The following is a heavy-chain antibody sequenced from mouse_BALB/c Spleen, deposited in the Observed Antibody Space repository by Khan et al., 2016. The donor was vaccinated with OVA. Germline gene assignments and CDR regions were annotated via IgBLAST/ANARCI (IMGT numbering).Heavy chain of an antibody. V-gene: IGHV3-2*02. CDR2: ISYSGST. CDR1: GYSITSNYA. J-gene: IGHJ4*01. D-gene: IGHD1-1*01. Sequence: EVQLQESGPGLVKPSQSLSLTCTVSGYSITSNYAWNWIRHFPGNKLEWMGYISYSGSTSYNPSLKSRISITRDTSKNQCFLQLSSVTTDDTATYYCASGNYYGYAMDYWGQGTSVTVSS. CDR3: ASGNYYGYAMDY.